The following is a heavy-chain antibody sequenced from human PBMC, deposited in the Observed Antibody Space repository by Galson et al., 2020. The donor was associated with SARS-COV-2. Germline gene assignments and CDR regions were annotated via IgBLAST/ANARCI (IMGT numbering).Heavy chain of an antibody. CDR3: ARNFYQSDAFDI. J-gene: IGHJ3*02. D-gene: IGHD3-3*01. Sequence: SQTLSLTCTVSGASISSGGYYWGWIRQHPGKGLEWIAYIYYSGSTYYNPSLKSRVTISIDMSKNQFSLKLTSVTAADTAVYYCARNFYQSDAFDIWGQGTVVTVSS. CDR2: IYYSGST. CDR1: GASISSGGYY. V-gene: IGHV4-31*03.